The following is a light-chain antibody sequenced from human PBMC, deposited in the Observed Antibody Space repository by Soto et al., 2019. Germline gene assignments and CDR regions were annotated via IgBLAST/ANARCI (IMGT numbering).Light chain of an antibody. CDR2: DAS. V-gene: IGKV1-33*01. CDR3: QQYDDIPYT. J-gene: IGKJ2*01. Sequence: DVQMTQSPSSLSASVGDRVTITCQASQDISNFLNWFQQKPGKAPQALITDASDLETGVSSRFTGSGSGTNFILIIDSLQPEDIATYYCQQYDDIPYTFGQGTKLEIK. CDR1: QDISNF.